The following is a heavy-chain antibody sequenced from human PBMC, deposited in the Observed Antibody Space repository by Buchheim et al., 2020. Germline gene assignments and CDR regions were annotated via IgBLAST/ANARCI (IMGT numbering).Heavy chain of an antibody. V-gene: IGHV3-30*18. J-gene: IGHJ4*02. CDR3: AKDVDTAMVSPGYFDY. CDR2: ISYAGSNK. Sequence: QVQLVESGGGVVQPGRSLRLSCAASGFTFSSYGMHWVRQAPGKGLEWVAVISYAGSNKYYADSVKGRFTISRDNSKNTLYLQMNSLRAEDTAVYYCAKDVDTAMVSPGYFDYWGQGTL. CDR1: GFTFSSYG. D-gene: IGHD5-18*01.